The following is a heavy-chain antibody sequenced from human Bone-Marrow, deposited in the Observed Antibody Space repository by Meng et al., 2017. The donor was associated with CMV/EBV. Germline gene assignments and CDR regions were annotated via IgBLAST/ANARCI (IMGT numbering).Heavy chain of an antibody. D-gene: IGHD6-6*01. CDR3: ARFSSSDDY. CDR2: INPNSGGT. V-gene: IGHV1-2*02. Sequence: ASVKVSCKASGYTFTGYYMHWVRQAPGQGLEWMGWINPNSGGTNYAQKFQGRVTMTRDTSISTAYMELSSLRSEDTAVYYCARFSSSDDYWGQGTLVTVSS. CDR1: GYTFTGYY. J-gene: IGHJ4*02.